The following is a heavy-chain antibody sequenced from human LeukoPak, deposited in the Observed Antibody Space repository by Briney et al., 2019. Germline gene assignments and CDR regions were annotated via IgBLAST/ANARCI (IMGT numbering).Heavy chain of an antibody. CDR1: GGSFSGYY. CDR3: ARHIAITMIVVVIRDAFDI. CDR2: INHSGST. J-gene: IGHJ3*02. V-gene: IGHV4-34*01. Sequence: SETLSLTCAVYGGSFSGYYWSWIRQPPGKGLEWIGEINHSGSTNYNPSLKSRVTISVETSKNQFSLKLSSVTAADTAVYYCARHIAITMIVVVIRDAFDIWGQGTMVTVSS. D-gene: IGHD3-22*01.